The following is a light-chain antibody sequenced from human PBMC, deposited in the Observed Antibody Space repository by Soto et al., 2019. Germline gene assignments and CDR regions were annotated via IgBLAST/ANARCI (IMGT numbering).Light chain of an antibody. CDR2: GAS. V-gene: IGKV3-15*01. J-gene: IGKJ1*01. CDR3: QQYNNWPRT. Sequence: EILMAQSPATLSVSPGEGATLSCRASQSVSSNLAWYQQKPGQAPRLLIYGASPRATGIPARFSGSGSGTDFILTISSLQSEDSAVYYCQQYNNWPRTFGQGTRWIS. CDR1: QSVSSN.